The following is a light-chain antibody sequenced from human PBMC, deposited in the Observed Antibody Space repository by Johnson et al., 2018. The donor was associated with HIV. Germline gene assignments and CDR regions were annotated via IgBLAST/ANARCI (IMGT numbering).Light chain of an antibody. V-gene: IGLV1-51*01. Sequence: QSVLTQPPSVSAAPGQKVTISCSGNNSNIGNNYVSWYQHLPGTAPKLLIYDNNKRPSGIPDRFSASKSGTSATLGITGLQTEDEADYYCGTWDSSRSGGRYVFGTGTRVTVL. CDR1: NSNIGNNY. J-gene: IGLJ1*01. CDR3: GTWDSSRSGGRYV. CDR2: DNN.